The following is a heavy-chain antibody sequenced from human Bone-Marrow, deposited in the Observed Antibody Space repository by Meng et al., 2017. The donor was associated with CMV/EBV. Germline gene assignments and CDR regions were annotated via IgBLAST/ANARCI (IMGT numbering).Heavy chain of an antibody. Sequence: ASVKVSCMASGYTFTSYYMHWVRQAPGQGLEWMGIINPSGGSTSYAQKFQGRVTMTRDTSTSTVYMELSSLRSEDTAVYYCARVGYDILTGYPADAFDIWGQGTMVTVSS. D-gene: IGHD3-9*01. CDR2: INPSGGST. CDR1: GYTFTSYY. J-gene: IGHJ3*02. V-gene: IGHV1-46*01. CDR3: ARVGYDILTGYPADAFDI.